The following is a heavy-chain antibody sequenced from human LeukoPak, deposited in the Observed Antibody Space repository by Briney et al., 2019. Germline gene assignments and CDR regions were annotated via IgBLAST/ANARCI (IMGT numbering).Heavy chain of an antibody. V-gene: IGHV3-33*01. CDR3: ARDDDYYGSGSYSHFDY. CDR1: GFTFSSYG. Sequence: GGSLRPSCAASGFTFSSYGMHWVRQAPGKGLEWVAVIWYDGSNKYYADSVKGRFTISRDNSKNTLYLQMNSLRAEDTAVYYCARDDDYYGSGSYSHFDYWGQGTLVTVSS. CDR2: IWYDGSNK. J-gene: IGHJ4*02. D-gene: IGHD3-10*01.